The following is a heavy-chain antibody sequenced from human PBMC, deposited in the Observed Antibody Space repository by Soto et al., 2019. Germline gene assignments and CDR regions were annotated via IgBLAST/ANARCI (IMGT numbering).Heavy chain of an antibody. V-gene: IGHV4-34*01. Sequence: SETLSLTCAVYGGSFSGYYWSWIRQPPGKGLEWIGEINHSGSTNYNPSLKSRVTISVDTSKNQFSLKLSSVTAADTAVYYCAREVLDIVVVPAAPYFDYWGQGTLVTVSS. J-gene: IGHJ4*02. CDR1: GGSFSGYY. CDR2: INHSGST. CDR3: AREVLDIVVVPAAPYFDY. D-gene: IGHD2-2*01.